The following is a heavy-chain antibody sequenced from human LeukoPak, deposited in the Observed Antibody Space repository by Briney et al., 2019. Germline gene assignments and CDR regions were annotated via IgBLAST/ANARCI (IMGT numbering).Heavy chain of an antibody. D-gene: IGHD5-12*01. Sequence: PGGSLRLSCEASEFIFRRYWMTWVRQASGKGLEWVANINQDGSENYYVDSVKGRFTISRDNAKNSLYLQMNSLRAEDTAVYYCARDRDPGIRGYSGYGAYHYGLDVWGQGTTVSVSS. J-gene: IGHJ6*02. V-gene: IGHV3-7*05. CDR1: EFIFRRYW. CDR2: INQDGSEN. CDR3: ARDRDPGIRGYSGYGAYHYGLDV.